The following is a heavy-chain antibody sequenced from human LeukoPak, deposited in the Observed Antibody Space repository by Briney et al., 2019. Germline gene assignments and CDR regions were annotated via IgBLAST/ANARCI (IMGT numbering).Heavy chain of an antibody. V-gene: IGHV5-51*01. CDR1: GYSFTSYW. CDR3: ARTNTRSGLHGGLAFDI. Sequence: GESLKISCQGSGYSFTSYWIGWVRQMPGKGLEWMGIIYPDDSDTRYSPSFQGQVTISADKSISTAYLQWSSLKASDTAMYYCARTNTRSGLHGGLAFDIWGQGTMVTVSS. D-gene: IGHD6-19*01. J-gene: IGHJ3*02. CDR2: IYPDDSDT.